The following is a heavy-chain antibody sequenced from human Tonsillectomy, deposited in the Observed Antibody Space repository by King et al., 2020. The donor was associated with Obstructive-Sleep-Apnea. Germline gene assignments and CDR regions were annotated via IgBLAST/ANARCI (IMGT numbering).Heavy chain of an antibody. J-gene: IGHJ4*02. CDR2: ISYDGSNK. CDR1: GFTFSSYG. CDR3: AKGLVRYLDGPDY. Sequence: VQLVESGGGVVQPGRSLRLSCAASGFTFSSYGMHWVRQAPGKGLEWVAVISYDGSNKYCADSVKGRFTISRDNSKNTLYLQMNSLRVEDTAVYYCAKGLVRYLDGPDYWGQGTLVTVSS. D-gene: IGHD3-9*01. V-gene: IGHV3-30*18.